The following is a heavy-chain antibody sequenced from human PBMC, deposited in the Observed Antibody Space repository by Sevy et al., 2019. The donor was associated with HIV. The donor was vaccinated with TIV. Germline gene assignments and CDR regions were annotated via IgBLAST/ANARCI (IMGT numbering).Heavy chain of an antibody. J-gene: IGHJ4*02. D-gene: IGHD1-20*01. Sequence: GGSLRLSCAASGFTFINYAMTWVRQAPGKGLEWVSSIYPNGDVTFYAESVKGRFIISRDSSKNTLFLQMNSLRAEDTAVYYFAKDFCRTDNCADLFDYWGQGTLVTVSS. CDR2: IYPNGDVT. CDR3: AKDFCRTDNCADLFDY. CDR1: GFTFINYA. V-gene: IGHV3-23*01.